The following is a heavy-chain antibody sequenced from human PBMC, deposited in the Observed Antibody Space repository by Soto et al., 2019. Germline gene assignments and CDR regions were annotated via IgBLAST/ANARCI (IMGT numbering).Heavy chain of an antibody. CDR2: ISSSSSYI. CDR3: ARVWEPSTIAKAFDV. CDR1: GFTFSSHD. D-gene: IGHD6-13*01. J-gene: IGHJ6*02. Sequence: PGGSLRLSCAASGFTFSSHDMNWVRQAPGKGLEWVSSISSSSSYIYYADSVKGRFTISRDNAKNLLYLQMSSLRAEDTAVYYCARVWEPSTIAKAFDVWGQGTAVTVSS. V-gene: IGHV3-21*01.